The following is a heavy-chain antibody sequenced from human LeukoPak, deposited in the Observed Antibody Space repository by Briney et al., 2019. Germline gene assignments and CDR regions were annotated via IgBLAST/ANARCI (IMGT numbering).Heavy chain of an antibody. CDR1: GGSISGFY. D-gene: IGHD3-16*01. CDR3: AKFGLYYNMDV. CDR2: IHYSGST. J-gene: IGHJ6*02. V-gene: IGHV4-59*03. Sequence: PSETLSLTCAVSGGSISGFYWTWIRQPPGKGLEFIGQIHYSGSTDYNPYLKSRITMSVDTSKNQFFLSLNSMTAADTAVYYCAKFGLYYNMDVWGQGTTVTVSS.